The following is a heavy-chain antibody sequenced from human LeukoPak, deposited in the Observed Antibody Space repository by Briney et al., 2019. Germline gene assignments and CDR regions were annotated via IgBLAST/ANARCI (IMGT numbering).Heavy chain of an antibody. V-gene: IGHV7-4-1*02. CDR2: INTNTGNP. J-gene: IGHJ1*01. CDR3: ARDRHYYDSSGYYYSRYFQH. D-gene: IGHD3-22*01. CDR1: GYTFTSYA. Sequence: ASVKVSCKASGYTFTSYAMNWVRQAPGQGLKWMGWINTNTGNPTYAQGFTGRFVFSLDTSVSTAYLQISSLKAEDTAVYYCARDRHYYDSSGYYYSRYFQHWGQGTLVTVSS.